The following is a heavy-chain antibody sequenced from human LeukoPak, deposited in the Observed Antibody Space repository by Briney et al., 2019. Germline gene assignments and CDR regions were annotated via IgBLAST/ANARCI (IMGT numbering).Heavy chain of an antibody. D-gene: IGHD1-7*01. V-gene: IGHV4-59*08. J-gene: IGHJ3*01. CDR2: IFHSGSSGIT. CDR1: GDSITNFF. Sequence: SETLSLTCSVSGDSITNFFWRWIRQTPGRELEWIGFIFHSGSSGITYYSPSLQSRVAMSVDTSRNQFSLKLSSVTAADTAVYYCARHIPTTGTVFDLWGQGTMVIVSS. CDR3: ARHIPTTGTVFDL.